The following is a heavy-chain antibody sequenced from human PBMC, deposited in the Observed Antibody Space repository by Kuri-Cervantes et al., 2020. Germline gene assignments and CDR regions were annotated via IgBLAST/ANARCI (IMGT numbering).Heavy chain of an antibody. CDR3: ARNYVHSENWFDP. D-gene: IGHD1-7*01. J-gene: IGHJ5*02. V-gene: IGHV3-30*03. Sequence: GESLKISCAASGFTFSSYGMHWGRQAPGKGLEWVAVISYDGSNKYYADSVKGRFTISRDNSKNTLYLQMNSLRAEDTAVYYCARNYVHSENWFDPWGQGTLVTVSS. CDR1: GFTFSSYG. CDR2: ISYDGSNK.